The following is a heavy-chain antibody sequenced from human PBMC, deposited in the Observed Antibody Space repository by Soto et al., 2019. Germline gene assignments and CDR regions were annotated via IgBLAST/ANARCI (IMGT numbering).Heavy chain of an antibody. V-gene: IGHV4-34*01. CDR1: CGSVNGYY. CDR3: ATRITVFGLLIPPFDP. D-gene: IGHD3-3*01. CDR2: INHTGGT. Sequence: PSETLSLTCAVYCGSVNGYYLNWIRQPPGKGLEWIGEINHTGGTHYNPSLKSRVTMSVDTSKNQFSLRLSSVTAADTAIYYCATRITVFGLLIPPFDPWGQGTQVTVSS. J-gene: IGHJ5*02.